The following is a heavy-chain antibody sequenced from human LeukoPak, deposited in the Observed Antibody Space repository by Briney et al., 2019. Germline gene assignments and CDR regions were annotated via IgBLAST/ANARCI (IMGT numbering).Heavy chain of an antibody. CDR2: INHSGST. J-gene: IGHJ4*02. D-gene: IGHD3-22*01. CDR1: GGSFSGYY. V-gene: IGHV4-34*01. Sequence: SETLSLTCAGYGGSFSGYYWSWIRQPPGKGLEWIGEINHSGSTNYNPSLKSRVTISVDTSKNQFSLKLSSVTAADTAVYYCARSLYYDRKFDYWGQGTLVTVSS. CDR3: ARSLYYDRKFDY.